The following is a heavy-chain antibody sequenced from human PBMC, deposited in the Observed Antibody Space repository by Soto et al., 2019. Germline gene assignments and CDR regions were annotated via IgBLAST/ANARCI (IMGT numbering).Heavy chain of an antibody. Sequence: PSETLSLPCTVSRGSISSSSYYWVWIRQPPGKGLEWLGSIYYSGSTYYNPSLKSRVTISVDTSKNQFSLKLSSVTAADTAVYYCARSPGGYDFSVVYWGQGTLVTVSS. CDR1: RGSISSSSYY. D-gene: IGHD3-3*01. V-gene: IGHV4-39*01. CDR3: ARSPGGYDFSVVY. CDR2: IYYSGST. J-gene: IGHJ4*02.